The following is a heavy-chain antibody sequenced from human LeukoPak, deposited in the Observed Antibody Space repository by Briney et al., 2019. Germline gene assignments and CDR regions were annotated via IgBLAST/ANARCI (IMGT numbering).Heavy chain of an antibody. CDR2: INTDGSSA. CDR3: TRQMPAIRYFDF. J-gene: IGHJ4*02. V-gene: IGHV3-74*01. D-gene: IGHD5-24*01. Sequence: GGSQRLSCAASGFTFSSYWMHWVRQAPGQGLVWVSLINTDGSSATYADSVKGRFTISRDNARNTLYLQMNSLRAEDTAVYYCTRQMPAIRYFDFWGQGTLVTVSS. CDR1: GFTFSSYW.